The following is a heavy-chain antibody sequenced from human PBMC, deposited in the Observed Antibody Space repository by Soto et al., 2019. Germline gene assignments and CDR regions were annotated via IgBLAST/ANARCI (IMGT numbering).Heavy chain of an antibody. Sequence: ASETLSLTCAVSGGSISSGGYSWSWIRQPPGKGLEWIGYIYHSGSTYYNPSLKSRVTISVDRSKNQFSLKLSSVTAADTAVYYCARGGYCTNGVCSHFDYWGQGTLVTVSS. D-gene: IGHD2-8*01. CDR1: GGSISSGGYS. CDR2: IYHSGST. V-gene: IGHV4-30-2*01. CDR3: ARGGYCTNGVCSHFDY. J-gene: IGHJ4*02.